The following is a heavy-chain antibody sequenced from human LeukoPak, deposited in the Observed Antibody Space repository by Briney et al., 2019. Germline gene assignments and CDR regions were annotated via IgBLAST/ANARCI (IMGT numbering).Heavy chain of an antibody. D-gene: IGHD3-22*01. CDR1: GFTFGNFW. CDR2: IKEDGSEK. J-gene: IGHJ6*03. CDR3: ARYGYYYDIWSYYYYYYMDV. Sequence: PGGSLRLSCAASGFTFGNFWMNWVRQVPGKALEWVANIKEDGSEKYYVDSVKGRFTISRDNAKNSLYLQMNSLRAEDTAVYYCARYGYYYDIWSYYYYYYMDVWGKGTTVTVSS. V-gene: IGHV3-7*01.